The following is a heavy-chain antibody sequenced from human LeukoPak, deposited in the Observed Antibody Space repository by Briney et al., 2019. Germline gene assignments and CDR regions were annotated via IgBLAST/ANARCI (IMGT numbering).Heavy chain of an antibody. CDR2: IRYDGSNK. CDR3: ARGPKSIGGRPGAFDI. Sequence: QSGGSLRLSCAASGFTFSSYGMHWVRQAPGKGLEWVAFIRYDGSNKYYADSVKGRFTISRDNSKNTLYLQMNSLRAEDTAVYYCARGPKSIGGRPGAFDIWGRGTMVTVSS. D-gene: IGHD6-6*01. CDR1: GFTFSSYG. J-gene: IGHJ3*02. V-gene: IGHV3-30*02.